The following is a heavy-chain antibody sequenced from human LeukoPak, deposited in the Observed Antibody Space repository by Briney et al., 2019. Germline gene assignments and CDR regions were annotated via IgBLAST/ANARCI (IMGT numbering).Heavy chain of an antibody. CDR2: IIPIFGTA. D-gene: IGHD6-13*01. CDR3: ARIAAACISYFDY. V-gene: IGHV1-69*13. Sequence: SVKVSCKASGGTFSSYAISWVRQAPGQGLEWMGGIIPIFGTANYAQKFQGRVTITADESTSTAYMELSSLRSEDTAVYYCARIAAACISYFDYWGQGTLVTVSS. J-gene: IGHJ4*02. CDR1: GGTFSSYA.